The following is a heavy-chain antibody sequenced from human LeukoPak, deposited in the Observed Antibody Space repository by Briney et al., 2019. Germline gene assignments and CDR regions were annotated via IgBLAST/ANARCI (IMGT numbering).Heavy chain of an antibody. CDR3: ARDLSVVTILDY. CDR1: GFTFSSYA. V-gene: IGHV3-30*02. CDR2: IRYDGSNK. J-gene: IGHJ4*02. Sequence: GGSLRLSCAASGFTFSSYAVHWVRQAPGKGLEWVAFIRYDGSNKYYADSVKGRFTISRDNSKNTLYLQMNSLRAEDTAVYYCARDLSVVTILDYWGQGTLVTVSS. D-gene: IGHD4-23*01.